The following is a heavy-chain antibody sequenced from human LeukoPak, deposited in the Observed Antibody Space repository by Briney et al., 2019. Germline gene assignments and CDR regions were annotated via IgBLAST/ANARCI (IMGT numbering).Heavy chain of an antibody. V-gene: IGHV4-4*07. Sequence: ASETLSLTCTVSGGSVSSYYWSWIRQPAGKGLEWIGRIYTSGSTNYNPSLKSRVTMSVDTSKNQFSLKLSSVTAADTAVYYCARSGSFRGYFDYWGQGTLVTVSS. CDR2: IYTSGST. CDR1: GGSVSSYY. J-gene: IGHJ4*02. CDR3: ARSGSFRGYFDY.